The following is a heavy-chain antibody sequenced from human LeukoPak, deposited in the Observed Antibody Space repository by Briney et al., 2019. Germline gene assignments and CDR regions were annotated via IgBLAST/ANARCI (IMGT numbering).Heavy chain of an antibody. CDR2: IYYSGST. D-gene: IGHD6-13*01. CDR3: ARHWSSSSWYYYYYGMDV. CDR1: GGSISSYY. V-gene: IGHV4-59*08. J-gene: IGHJ6*02. Sequence: SETLSLTCTVSGGSISSYYWSWIRQPPGKGLEWIGYIYYSGSTNYNPSLKSRVTISVDTSKNQFSLKLSSVTAADTAVYYCARHWSSSSWYYYYYGMDVWGQGTTVTVSS.